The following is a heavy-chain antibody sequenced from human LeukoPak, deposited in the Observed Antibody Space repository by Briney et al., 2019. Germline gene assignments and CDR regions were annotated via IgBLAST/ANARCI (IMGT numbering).Heavy chain of an antibody. V-gene: IGHV4-34*01. D-gene: IGHD3-3*01. CDR2: INHSGST. J-gene: IGHJ6*03. CDR3: ARVGITIFAAAYYYYYMDV. Sequence: SETLSLTCAVYGGSFSGYYWSWIRQPPGKGLEWIGEINHSGSTNYNPSLKSRVTISVDTSKNQFSLNLSSVTAADTAVYYCARVGITIFAAAYYYYYMDVWGKGPTVTVSS. CDR1: GGSFSGYY.